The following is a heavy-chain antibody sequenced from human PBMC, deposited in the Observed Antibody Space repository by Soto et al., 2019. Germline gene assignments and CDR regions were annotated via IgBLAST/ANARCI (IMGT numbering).Heavy chain of an antibody. D-gene: IGHD3-22*01. CDR1: GGSISSYY. V-gene: IGHV4-59*01. CDR3: ARGYDSSGHYFPLFDY. Sequence: QVQLQESGPGLVKPSETLSLTCTVSGGSISSYYWSWIRQPPGKGLEWIGNIYYSGSTNYNPSLKSRVTVSVDTSKNQFSLKLSSVTAADTAVYYCARGYDSSGHYFPLFDYWGQGTLVTVSS. J-gene: IGHJ4*02. CDR2: IYYSGST.